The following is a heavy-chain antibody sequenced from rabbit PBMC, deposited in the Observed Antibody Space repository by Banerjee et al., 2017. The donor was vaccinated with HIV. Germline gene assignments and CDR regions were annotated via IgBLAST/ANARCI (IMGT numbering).Heavy chain of an antibody. D-gene: IGHD7-1*01. V-gene: IGHV1S45*01. J-gene: IGHJ4*01. CDR1: GSDFSNNYV. Sequence: QEQLVESGGGLVQPEGSLTLTCKASGSDFSNNYVMCWVRQAPGKGLEWIACIYTGDSSTDYATWVNGRFTISKTSSTTVTLQMSSLTAADTAAYFCARTADGTGYFDLWGPGTLVTVS. CDR2: IYTGDSST. CDR3: ARTADGTGYFDL.